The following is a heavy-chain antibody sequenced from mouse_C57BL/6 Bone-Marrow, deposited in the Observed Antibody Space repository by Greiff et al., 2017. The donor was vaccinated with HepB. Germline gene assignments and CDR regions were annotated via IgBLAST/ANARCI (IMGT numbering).Heavy chain of an antibody. J-gene: IGHJ4*01. D-gene: IGHD2-1*01. CDR1: GYTFTTYP. CDR3: ARIGNYVLYAMDY. Sequence: QVQLKQSGAELVKPGASVKMSCKASGYTFTTYPIEWMKQNHGKSLEWIGNFHPYNDDTKYNEKFKGKATLTVEKSSSTVYLELSRLTSDASAVYYCARIGNYVLYAMDYWGQGTSVTVSS. V-gene: IGHV1-47*01. CDR2: FHPYNDDT.